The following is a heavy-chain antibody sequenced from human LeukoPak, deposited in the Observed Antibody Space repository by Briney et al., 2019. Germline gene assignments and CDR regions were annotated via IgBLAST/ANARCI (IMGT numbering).Heavy chain of an antibody. CDR2: ISSSSSYI. CDR1: GFTFSRYS. Sequence: GGSLRLSCAASGFTFSRYSMNWVRQAPGKGPEWESYISSSSSYIYYADSVKGRFTISRDNAKNSLYLQMNSLRAEDTAVYYCARDPGYYDSSGYNVDYWGQGTLVTVSS. CDR3: ARDPGYYDSSGYNVDY. V-gene: IGHV3-21*05. J-gene: IGHJ4*02. D-gene: IGHD3-22*01.